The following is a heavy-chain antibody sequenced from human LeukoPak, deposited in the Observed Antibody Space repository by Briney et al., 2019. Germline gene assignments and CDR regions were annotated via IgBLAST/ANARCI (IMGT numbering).Heavy chain of an antibody. V-gene: IGHV3-48*01. D-gene: IGHD3/OR15-3a*01. CDR1: GFSFSSYS. CDR2: ISSSSSTI. J-gene: IGHJ4*02. CDR3: ARDLDEEAY. Sequence: GGSLRLSCAVSGFSFSSYSMNWVRQAPGKGLEWVSYISSSSSTIYYADSVKGRFTISRDNAKNSLYLQMNSLRAEDTAVYYCARDLDEEAYWGQGTLVTVSS.